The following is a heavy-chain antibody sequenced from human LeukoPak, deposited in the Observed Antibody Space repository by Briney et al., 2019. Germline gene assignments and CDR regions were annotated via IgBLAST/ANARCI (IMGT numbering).Heavy chain of an antibody. CDR3: AKEGAYPIITYDS. V-gene: IGHV3-7*01. J-gene: IGHJ5*01. CDR2: IKRDGNEK. D-gene: IGHD3-10*01. Sequence: GGSLRLSCAASGFTFSSYWMNWVRQAPGKGLEWVANIKRDGNEKNYVDSVKGRSSISRDNAKNSLYLQMDSLRAEDTAVYYCAKEGAYPIITYDSWGQGALVTVSS. CDR1: GFTFSSYW.